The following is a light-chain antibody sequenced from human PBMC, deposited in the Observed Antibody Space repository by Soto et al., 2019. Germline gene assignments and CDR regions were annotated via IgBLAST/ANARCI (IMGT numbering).Light chain of an antibody. J-gene: IGKJ4*01. CDR1: QSVSSN. CDR3: QQYNNWPPLT. V-gene: IGKV3D-15*01. Sequence: EILMTQSPATLSVSPGERATLSGRASQSVSSNLAWYQQKVGQAPRLLIYGASIRATGIPARFSGSGSGTEFTLTISSLQSEDFAVYFCQQYNNWPPLTFGGGTKVEIK. CDR2: GAS.